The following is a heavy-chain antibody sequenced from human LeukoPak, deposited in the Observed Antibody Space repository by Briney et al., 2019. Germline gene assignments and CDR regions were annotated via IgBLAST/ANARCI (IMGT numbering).Heavy chain of an antibody. CDR1: GFTFNTYG. Sequence: GRSLRLSCAASGFTFNTYGMHWVRQAPGKGLEWVAVISYDGSNKYYADSVKGRFTISRDNSKNTLYLQMNSLRAEDTAVYYCARSTGYCSSTSCYESVPGDWGQGTLVTVSS. CDR2: ISYDGSNK. D-gene: IGHD2-2*01. CDR3: ARSTGYCSSTSCYESVPGD. V-gene: IGHV3-30*19. J-gene: IGHJ4*02.